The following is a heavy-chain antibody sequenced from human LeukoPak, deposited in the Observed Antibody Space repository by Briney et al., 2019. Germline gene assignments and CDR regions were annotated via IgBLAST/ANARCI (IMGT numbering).Heavy chain of an antibody. V-gene: IGHV3-21*01. CDR2: ISRRSRHV. CDR1: GFTFSDYS. J-gene: IGHJ3*02. CDR3: AREQLLYYYDSSGYNKDDAFDI. Sequence: GGSLRLSCTASGFTFSDYSMNWVRQAPGKGLEWVSSISRRSRHVYYAGSVKGRFTISRDNAKNSLYLQMNSLRAEDTAVYYCAREQLLYYYDSSGYNKDDAFDIWGQGTMVTVSS. D-gene: IGHD3-22*01.